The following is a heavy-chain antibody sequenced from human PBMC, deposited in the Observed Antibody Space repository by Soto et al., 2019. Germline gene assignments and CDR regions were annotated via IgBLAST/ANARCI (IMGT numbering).Heavy chain of an antibody. CDR1: GFTFSSYW. V-gene: IGHV3-7*03. Sequence: EVQLVESGGGLVQPGGSLRLCCAASGFTFSSYWMSWVRQAPGKGLEWVANIKQDGGEKYYVDSVKGRFTISRDNAKNSLYLQMNSLRAEDTAVYYCARFRYCSSTSCLNYFDYWGQGTLVTVSS. CDR2: IKQDGGEK. J-gene: IGHJ4*02. CDR3: ARFRYCSSTSCLNYFDY. D-gene: IGHD2-2*01.